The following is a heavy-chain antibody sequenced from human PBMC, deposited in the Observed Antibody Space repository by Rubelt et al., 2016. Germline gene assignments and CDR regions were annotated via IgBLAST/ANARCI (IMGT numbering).Heavy chain of an antibody. J-gene: IGHJ4*02. V-gene: IGHV4-59*09. D-gene: IGHD3/OR15-3a*01. CDR3: ARGRTGKDFDLDY. Sequence: RVTISVDTSKNQFSLTLNSVTAADTAVYYCARGRTGKDFDLDYWGQGALVTVSS.